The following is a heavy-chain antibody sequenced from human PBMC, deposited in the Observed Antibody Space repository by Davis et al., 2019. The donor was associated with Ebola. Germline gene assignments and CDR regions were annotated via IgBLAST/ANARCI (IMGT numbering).Heavy chain of an antibody. J-gene: IGHJ3*02. Sequence: PGGSLRLSCAASGFTFDDYGMSWVRQAPGKGLEWVSGINWNGGSTGYADSVKGRFTISRDNAKNSLYLQMNSLRAEDTALYYCARDFCSSTSCPDGIAFDIWGQGTMVTVSS. V-gene: IGHV3-20*04. D-gene: IGHD2-2*01. CDR3: ARDFCSSTSCPDGIAFDI. CDR2: INWNGGST. CDR1: GFTFDDYG.